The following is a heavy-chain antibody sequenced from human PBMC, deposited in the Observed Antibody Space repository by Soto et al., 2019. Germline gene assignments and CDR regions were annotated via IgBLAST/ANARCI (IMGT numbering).Heavy chain of an antibody. V-gene: IGHV3-74*01. CDR1: GFTFSSYW. CDR3: ARGDYDGMDV. J-gene: IGHJ6*02. CDR2: INSDGSTT. Sequence: EVQLVESGGGLVQPGGSLRLSCAASGFTFSSYWMHWVRQAPGKGLVWVSRINSDGSTTNYADSVKGRFTISRDNAKNKLYLHMHSLRAEDTGVYYCARGDYDGMDVWGQGTTFTVFS.